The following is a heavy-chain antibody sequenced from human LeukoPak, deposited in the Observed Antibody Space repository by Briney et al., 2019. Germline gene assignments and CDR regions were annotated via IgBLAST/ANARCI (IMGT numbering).Heavy chain of an antibody. J-gene: IGHJ4*02. CDR1: GFTFSGHS. D-gene: IGHD1-14*01. CDR3: ATASQPGTTFDY. CDR2: IGISSSTI. Sequence: PGGSLRLSCAASGFTFSGHSMNWVRQAPGRGLEWVAYIGISSSTIYYADSVKGRFTISRDNVKNSVFLQMNSLRLEDTAFYYCATASQPGTTFDYWGQGTLVTASS. V-gene: IGHV3-48*01.